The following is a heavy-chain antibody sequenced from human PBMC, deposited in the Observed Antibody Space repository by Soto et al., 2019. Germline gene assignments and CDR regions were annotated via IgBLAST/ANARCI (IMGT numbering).Heavy chain of an antibody. CDR3: ARRKVAGSVWYFDL. CDR2: ISWDGNTL. D-gene: IGHD6-19*01. V-gene: IGHV3-9*01. Sequence: DVKLVESGGGLVQPGRSLRLSCAASGFTFDDFAMQWVRQAPGKGLEWVSGISWDGNTLNYADSVKCRFTTSRDNFKNSLYLDMNSLRVEDTAFYDCARRKVAGSVWYFDLWGRGTQVAVSS. J-gene: IGHJ2*01. CDR1: GFTFDDFA.